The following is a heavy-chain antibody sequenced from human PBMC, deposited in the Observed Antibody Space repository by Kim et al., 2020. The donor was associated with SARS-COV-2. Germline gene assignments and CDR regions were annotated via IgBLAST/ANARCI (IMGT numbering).Heavy chain of an antibody. CDR1: HGSIIGTF. CDR3: ARGGATAGIFDI. J-gene: IGHJ3*02. V-gene: IGHV4-59*01. Sequence: SETLSLTCTVSHGSIIGTFWTWIRQPPGKGLEWIGYIYYSGSTKYNPSLESRVTMSVDTSKNQFSLRVSSVTTADTAMYFCARGGATAGIFDIWGQGTMV. CDR2: IYYSGST. D-gene: IGHD2-21*02.